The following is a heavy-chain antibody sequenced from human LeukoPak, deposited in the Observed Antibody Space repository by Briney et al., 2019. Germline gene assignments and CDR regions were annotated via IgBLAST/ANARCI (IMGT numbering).Heavy chain of an antibody. CDR2: IYYSGST. J-gene: IGHJ5*02. V-gene: IGHV4-31*03. CDR1: GGSISSGGYS. Sequence: SSETLSLTCTVSGGSISSGGYSWSWIRQHPGKGLEWIGYIYYSGSTYYNPSLKSRVTISVDTSKNQFSLKLSSVTAEDTAVYYCAKPNWNYGSWGQGTLVTVSS. CDR3: AKPNWNYGS. D-gene: IGHD1-7*01.